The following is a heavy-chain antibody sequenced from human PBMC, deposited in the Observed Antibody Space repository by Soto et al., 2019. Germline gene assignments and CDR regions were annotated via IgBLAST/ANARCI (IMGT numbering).Heavy chain of an antibody. CDR3: ATSSGRSGYYQPYYYGKDV. V-gene: IGHV1-8*02. D-gene: IGHD3-3*01. Sequence: ASVKVSCKASGYTFTSHDISWVRQAAGQGLEWMGWLNPNSGNTGSAQKFQGRVTMTKDTSISTAYMELSSLRSEDTAVYYCATSSGRSGYYQPYYYGKDVCGKGTTVTVSS. J-gene: IGHJ6*04. CDR1: GYTFTSHD. CDR2: LNPNSGNT.